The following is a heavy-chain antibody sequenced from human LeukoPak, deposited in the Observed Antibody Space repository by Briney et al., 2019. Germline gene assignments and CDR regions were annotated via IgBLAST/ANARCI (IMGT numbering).Heavy chain of an antibody. CDR3: ARVIQVRGVIADYGMDV. Sequence: SETLSLTCTVSGGSISSYYWSWIRQPPGKGLEWIGYIYYSGSTNYNPSLKSRVTMSVDTSKNQFSLKLSSVTAADTAVYYCARVIQVRGVIADYGMDVWGKGTTVTVSS. J-gene: IGHJ6*04. CDR1: GGSISSYY. V-gene: IGHV4-59*01. D-gene: IGHD3-10*01. CDR2: IYYSGST.